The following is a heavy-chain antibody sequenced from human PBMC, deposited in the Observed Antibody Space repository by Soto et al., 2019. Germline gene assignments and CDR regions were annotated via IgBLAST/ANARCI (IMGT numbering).Heavy chain of an antibody. CDR3: ARGMGSSSNGDFDY. CDR2: ISAYNGNT. D-gene: IGHD6-13*01. V-gene: IGHV1-18*01. CDR1: GYTFTSYG. Sequence: QVQLVQSGAEVKKPGASVKVSCKASGYTFTSYGISWVRQAPGQGLEWMGWISAYNGNTNYAQKLQGRVTMTTDTYKSTADMELRSLRSDDTAVEYCARGMGSSSNGDFDYWGQGTLVTVSS. J-gene: IGHJ4*02.